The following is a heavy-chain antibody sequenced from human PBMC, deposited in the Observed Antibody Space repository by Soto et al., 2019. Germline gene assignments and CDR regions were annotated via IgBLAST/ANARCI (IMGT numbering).Heavy chain of an antibody. CDR2: ISGSGGRS. CDR3: AKAYFVWSSDQPYYFDY. J-gene: IGHJ4*02. V-gene: IGHV3-23*01. CDR1: GFTFSNYA. Sequence: EVQLLDAGGGLVQPGGSLRLSCAASGFTFSNYAMTWVRQGPGKGLEWVAGISGSGGRSYDAASVKGRFTISSDNSTGSLYLHMNSLRAKDTAVYYCAKAYFVWSSDQPYYFDYWGQGNLVTVSP. D-gene: IGHD3-16*01.